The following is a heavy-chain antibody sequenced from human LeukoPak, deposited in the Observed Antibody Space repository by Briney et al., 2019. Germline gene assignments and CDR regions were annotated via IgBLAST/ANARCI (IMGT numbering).Heavy chain of an antibody. CDR2: IFYSGST. CDR3: TFNLGSGSYAFDI. CDR1: GGSISSGSCY. J-gene: IGHJ3*02. Sequence: PSETLSLTCTVSGGSISSGSCYWGWIRQPPGKGLEWIGSIFYSGSTYYNPSLKSRVTISEDTSKNQFSLKLSSVTAADTAVYYCTFNLGSGSYAFDIWGQGTMVTVSS. V-gene: IGHV4-39*07. D-gene: IGHD3-10*01.